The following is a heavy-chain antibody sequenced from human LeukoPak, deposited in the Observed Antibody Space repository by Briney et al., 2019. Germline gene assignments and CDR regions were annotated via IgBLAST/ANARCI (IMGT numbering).Heavy chain of an antibody. CDR3: ARNVTAGFFDY. J-gene: IGHJ4*02. D-gene: IGHD1-1*01. Sequence: SETLSLTCAVSGSSITSNYFWAWFRQPPGKELEWIATIYHSWGIYFNPSLKSRVSISLDASNNQFFLKLASVTAADTAIYYCARNVTAGFFDYWGQGILITVSS. CDR2: IYHSWGI. CDR1: GSSITSNYF. V-gene: IGHV4-38-2*01.